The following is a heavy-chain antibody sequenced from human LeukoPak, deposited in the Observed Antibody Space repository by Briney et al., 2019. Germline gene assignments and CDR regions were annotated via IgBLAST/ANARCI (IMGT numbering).Heavy chain of an antibody. V-gene: IGHV3-9*01. CDR1: GFTFDDYA. J-gene: IGHJ4*02. Sequence: GRSLRLSCAASGFTFDDYAMHWVRQAPGKGLEWVSGISWNSGSIGYAVSVKGRFTISRDNAKNSLYLQMNSLRAEDTALYYCMGSSVSVDYWGQGTLVTVSS. D-gene: IGHD1-26*01. CDR2: ISWNSGSI. CDR3: MGSSVSVDY.